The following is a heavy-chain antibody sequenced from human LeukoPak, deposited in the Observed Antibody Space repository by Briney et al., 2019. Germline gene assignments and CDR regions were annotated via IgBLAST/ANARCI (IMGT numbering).Heavy chain of an antibody. CDR2: IYTSGST. D-gene: IGHD1-26*01. CDR1: GASISSGSYY. Sequence: PSETLSLTCTVSGASISSGSYYWSWIRQPAGRGLEWIGRIYTSGSTTYNPSLKSRVTISVDTSKNQFSLKLSSVTAADTAVYYCARGAFGLYPFDYWGQGTLVTVSS. J-gene: IGHJ4*02. CDR3: ARGAFGLYPFDY. V-gene: IGHV4-61*02.